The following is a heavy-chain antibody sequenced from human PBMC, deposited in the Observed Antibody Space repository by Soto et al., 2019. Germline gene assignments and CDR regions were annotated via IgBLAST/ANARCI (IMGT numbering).Heavy chain of an antibody. CDR1: GGTFSSYT. J-gene: IGHJ6*03. V-gene: IGHV1-69*04. D-gene: IGHD3-9*01. Sequence: ASVKGSCKASGGTFSSYTISWVRQAPGQGLEWMGRIIPILGIANYAQKFQGRVTITADKSTSTAYMELSSLRSEDTAVYYCARDLKGFYYMDVWGKGTTVTVSS. CDR3: ARDLKGFYYMDV. CDR2: IIPILGIA.